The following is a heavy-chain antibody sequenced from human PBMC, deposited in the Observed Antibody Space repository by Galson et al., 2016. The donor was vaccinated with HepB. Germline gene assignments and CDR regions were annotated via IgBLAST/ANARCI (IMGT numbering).Heavy chain of an antibody. CDR2: ISGTGDST. Sequence: SLRLSCAASGFTFTSYVLSWVRQAPGKGLQWVSSISGTGDSTFYADSVKGRFTISRDNAKSTVYLQMDSLRVDDTAVYYCARSPRILWFEVDYWGQGILVTVSS. V-gene: IGHV3-23*01. CDR3: ARSPRILWFEVDY. J-gene: IGHJ4*02. D-gene: IGHD3-10*01. CDR1: GFTFTSYV.